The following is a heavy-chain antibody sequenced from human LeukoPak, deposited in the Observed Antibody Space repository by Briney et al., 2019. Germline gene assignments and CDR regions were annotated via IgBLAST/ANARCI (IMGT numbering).Heavy chain of an antibody. CDR3: ARGVYCSSTSCYMFDY. CDR2: IYYSGST. D-gene: IGHD2-2*02. V-gene: IGHV4-59*01. Sequence: PSETLSLTCTVSGGSISSYYWSWILQPPGKGLEWIGYIYYSGSTNYNPSLKSRVTISVDTSKNQFSLKLSSVTAADTAVYYCARGVYCSSTSCYMFDYWGQGTLVTVSS. CDR1: GGSISSYY. J-gene: IGHJ4*02.